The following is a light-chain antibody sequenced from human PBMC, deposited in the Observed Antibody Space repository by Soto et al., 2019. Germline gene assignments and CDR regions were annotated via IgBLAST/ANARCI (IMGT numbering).Light chain of an antibody. CDR2: DVN. J-gene: IGLJ1*01. V-gene: IGLV2-11*01. CDR1: SSDVGGYNY. Sequence: QSALTQPRSVSGSPGQSVTIPCAGTSSDVGGYNYVSWYQHHPGKAPKLMICDVNKRPSGVPDRFSGSKSGNTASLTISGLQAEDEADYYCCSYAGGYPYVFGTGTKLTVL. CDR3: CSYAGGYPYV.